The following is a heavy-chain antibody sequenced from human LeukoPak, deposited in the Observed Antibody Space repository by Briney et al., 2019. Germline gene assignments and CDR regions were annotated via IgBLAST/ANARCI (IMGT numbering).Heavy chain of an antibody. Sequence: PGGSLRLSCAASGFTFSSYGMHWVRQAPGKGLEWVAFIRYDGSNKYYADSVKGRFTISRDNSKNTLYLQTNSLRAEDTAVYYCAKDXPKVGATDXYYYYYXMXVWXKXTTVTASS. J-gene: IGHJ6*03. CDR2: IRYDGSNK. D-gene: IGHD1-26*01. CDR3: AKDXPKVGATDXYYYYYXMXV. CDR1: GFTFSSYG. V-gene: IGHV3-30*02.